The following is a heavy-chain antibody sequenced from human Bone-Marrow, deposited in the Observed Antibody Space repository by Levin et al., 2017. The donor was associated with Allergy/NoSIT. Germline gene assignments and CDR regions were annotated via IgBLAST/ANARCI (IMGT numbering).Heavy chain of an antibody. Sequence: KISCKASGDTLSGYIISWVRQAPGQGLEWMGGIIPIFGTTNYAQKFQGRVTITADESTTTAYMELSSLTSDDTAVDYCGRVRQSASSPGCSLDCWGQGTLVTVSS. J-gene: IGHJ4*02. D-gene: IGHD2-2*01. V-gene: IGHV1-69*01. CDR3: GRVRQSASSPGCSLDC. CDR2: IIPIFGTT. CDR1: GDTLSGYI.